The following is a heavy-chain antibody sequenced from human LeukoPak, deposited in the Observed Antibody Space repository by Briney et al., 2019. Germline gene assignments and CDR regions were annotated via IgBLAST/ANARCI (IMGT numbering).Heavy chain of an antibody. D-gene: IGHD4-17*01. V-gene: IGHV3-30*02. Sequence: GGSLRLSCAASGFTFSSYGMHWVRQAPGKGLEWVAFIRYDGSNKYYADSVKGRFTISRDNSKNTLYLQMNSLRAEDTAVYYCAKYGDYVSGFDYWGQGTLVTVSS. CDR3: AKYGDYVSGFDY. J-gene: IGHJ4*02. CDR2: IRYDGSNK. CDR1: GFTFSSYG.